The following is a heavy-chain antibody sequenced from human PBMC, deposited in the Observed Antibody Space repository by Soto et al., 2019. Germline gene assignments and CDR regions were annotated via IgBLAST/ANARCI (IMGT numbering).Heavy chain of an antibody. CDR2: IYYSGST. Sequence: SETLSLTCTVSGGSISSYYWSWIRQPPGKGLEWIGYIYYSGSTNYNPSLKSRVTISVDTSKNQFSLKLSSVTAADTAVYYCARLYSSGWPRKNGMDVWGHGTTVTVSS. CDR3: ARLYSSGWPRKNGMDV. J-gene: IGHJ6*02. D-gene: IGHD6-19*01. CDR1: GGSISSYY. V-gene: IGHV4-59*01.